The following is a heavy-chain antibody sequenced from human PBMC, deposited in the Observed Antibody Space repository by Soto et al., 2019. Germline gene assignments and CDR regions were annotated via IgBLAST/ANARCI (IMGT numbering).Heavy chain of an antibody. CDR1: GGSITSSGYY. J-gene: IGHJ4*02. CDR3: ARGGGSTKVDY. V-gene: IGHV4-31*03. D-gene: IGHD2-2*01. Sequence: QVQLQESGPGLVKPSQTLSLTCTVSGGSITSSGYYWSWIRQHPGEGLEWIGFTSNSGSTSYNPDLKSRGTRSVDTYSNQFSLNLQSVTAADTAVYYCARGGGSTKVDYWGQGTLVTVSP. CDR2: TSNSGST.